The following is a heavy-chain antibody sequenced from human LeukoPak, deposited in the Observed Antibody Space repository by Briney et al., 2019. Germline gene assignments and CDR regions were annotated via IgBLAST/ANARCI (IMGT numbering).Heavy chain of an antibody. V-gene: IGHV3-48*01. D-gene: IGHD3-10*01. J-gene: IGHJ5*02. CDR3: ASWNFGNWFDP. CDR2: ISSSSSTM. Sequence: GSLRLSCAAPGFTFSSYSMNWVRQAPGKGLEWVSYISSSSSTMYYADSVKGRFTISRDNAKNSLYLQMNSLRAEDTAVYYCASWNFGNWFDPWGQGTLVTVSS. CDR1: GFTFSSYS.